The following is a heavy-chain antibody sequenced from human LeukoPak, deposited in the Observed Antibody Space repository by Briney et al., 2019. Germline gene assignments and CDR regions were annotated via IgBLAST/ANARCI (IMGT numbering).Heavy chain of an antibody. Sequence: GEPLQISCKASGYSFTSYWIGWVRQMAGKGLEWMGIIYPGDSDTRYSPSFQGQVTISADKSISTAYLQWSSLKASDTAMYYCARLLVPAATSEYFQHWGQGTLVTVSS. CDR1: GYSFTSYW. D-gene: IGHD2-2*01. CDR2: IYPGDSDT. CDR3: ARLLVPAATSEYFQH. V-gene: IGHV5-51*01. J-gene: IGHJ1*01.